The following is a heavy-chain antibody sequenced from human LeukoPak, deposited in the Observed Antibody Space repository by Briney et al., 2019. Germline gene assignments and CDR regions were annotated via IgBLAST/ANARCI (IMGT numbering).Heavy chain of an antibody. J-gene: IGHJ4*02. Sequence: PGGSLRLSCAASGFTFSDYYMSWIRQAPGKGLEWVSAISGSGGSTYYADSVKGRFTISRDNSKNTLYLQMNSLRAEDTAVYYCAKGNSSSWYRVSDYWGQGTLVTVSS. D-gene: IGHD6-13*01. CDR2: ISGSGGST. CDR1: GFTFSDYY. V-gene: IGHV3-23*01. CDR3: AKGNSSSWYRVSDY.